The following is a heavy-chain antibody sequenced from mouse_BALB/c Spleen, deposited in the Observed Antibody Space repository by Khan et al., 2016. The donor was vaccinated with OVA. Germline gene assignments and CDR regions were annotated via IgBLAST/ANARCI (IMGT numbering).Heavy chain of an antibody. CDR2: IGPGSGST. V-gene: IGHV1S41*01. D-gene: IGHD1-1*01. CDR3: DTSNYYGSSLYAMDY. CDR1: GYTFTSYW. Sequence: DLVKPGASVKLSCKATGYTFTSYWINWIKQRPGQGLEWIGRIGPGSGSTSYNEMFTGQATLTVDTTSSLAYIQLSSLSSEDSAVYFCDTSNYYGSSLYAMDYWGQGTSVTVSS. J-gene: IGHJ4*01.